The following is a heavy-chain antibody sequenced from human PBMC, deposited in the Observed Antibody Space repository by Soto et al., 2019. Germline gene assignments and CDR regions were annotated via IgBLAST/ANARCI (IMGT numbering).Heavy chain of an antibody. D-gene: IGHD2-8*02. CDR3: AIRNGGVFDY. CDR2: IRSKTDGGTT. V-gene: IGHV3-15*01. CDR1: GFTFSNAW. J-gene: IGHJ4*02. Sequence: PGGSLRLSCAASGFTFSNAWMTWIRQAPGKGLEWVGRIRSKTDGGTTDYAAPVKGRFTISRDDAKNTLYLQMDSLKTEDTAMYYCAIRNGGVFDYWGQGALVTVSS.